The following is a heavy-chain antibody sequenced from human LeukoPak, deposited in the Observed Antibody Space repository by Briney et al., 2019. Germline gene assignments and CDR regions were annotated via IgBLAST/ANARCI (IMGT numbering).Heavy chain of an antibody. CDR1: GFTFSSYS. J-gene: IGHJ3*02. V-gene: IGHV3-21*04. Sequence: GGSLRLSCAASGFTFSSYSMNWVRQAPGKGLEWVSSISSSSSYIHYADSVRGRFTISRDNAKNSLYLQMNSLRAEDTALYHCARGGYYDTLMRPSAFDIWGQGTMVTVSS. D-gene: IGHD3-9*01. CDR2: ISSSSSYI. CDR3: ARGGYYDTLMRPSAFDI.